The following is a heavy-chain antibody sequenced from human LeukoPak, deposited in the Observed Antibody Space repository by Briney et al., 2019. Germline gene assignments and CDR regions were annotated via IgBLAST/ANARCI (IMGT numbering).Heavy chain of an antibody. V-gene: IGHV5-51*01. CDR3: ARLGCSSTSCYYYGMDV. Sequence: GESLKISCKGSGYSFTSYWIGWVRQMPGKGLEWMGIIYPGDSDTRYSPSFQGQVIISADKSISTAYLQWSSLKASDTAMYYCARLGCSSTSCYYYGMDVWGQGTTVTVSS. CDR1: GYSFTSYW. J-gene: IGHJ6*02. CDR2: IYPGDSDT. D-gene: IGHD2-2*01.